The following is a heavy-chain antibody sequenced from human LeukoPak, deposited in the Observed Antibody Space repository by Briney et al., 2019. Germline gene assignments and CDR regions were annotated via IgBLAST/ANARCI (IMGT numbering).Heavy chain of an antibody. D-gene: IGHD3-10*01. Sequence: ASVKVSRKASGYTFTSYYMHWVRQAPGQGLEWMGIINPSGGSTSYAQKFQGRVTMTRDTSTSTVYMELSSLRSEDTAVYYRARDYRPGSPLWFGSPDYWGQGTLVTVSS. V-gene: IGHV1-46*01. J-gene: IGHJ4*02. CDR1: GYTFTSYY. CDR3: ARDYRPGSPLWFGSPDY. CDR2: INPSGGST.